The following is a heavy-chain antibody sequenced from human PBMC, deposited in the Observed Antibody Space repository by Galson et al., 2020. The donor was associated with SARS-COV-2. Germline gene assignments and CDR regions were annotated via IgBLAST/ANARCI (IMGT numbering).Heavy chain of an antibody. D-gene: IGHD3-3*01. CDR2: ISAYNGNT. CDR3: ATRFAIFGVVTRFDY. V-gene: IGHV1-18*04. Sequence: ASVKVSCKASGYTFTSYGISWVRQAPGQGLEWMGWISAYNGNTNYAQKLQGRVTMTEDTSTDTAYMELSSLRSEDTAVYYCATRFAIFGVVTRFDYWGQGTLVTVSS. CDR1: GYTFTSYG. J-gene: IGHJ4*02.